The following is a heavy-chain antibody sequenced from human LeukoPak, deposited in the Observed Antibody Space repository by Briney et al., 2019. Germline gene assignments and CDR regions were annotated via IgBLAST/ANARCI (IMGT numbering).Heavy chain of an antibody. J-gene: IGHJ4*02. V-gene: IGHV3-23*01. D-gene: IGHD5-12*01. CDR3: AKDPRVATIEIFDY. Sequence: GGSLRLSCAASGFTFSSYAMSWVRQAPGKGLEWVSAISGSGGSTYYADSVKGRFTISRDNSKNTLYLQMNNLRAEDTAVYYCAKDPRVATIEIFDYWGQGTLVTVSS. CDR2: ISGSGGST. CDR1: GFTFSSYA.